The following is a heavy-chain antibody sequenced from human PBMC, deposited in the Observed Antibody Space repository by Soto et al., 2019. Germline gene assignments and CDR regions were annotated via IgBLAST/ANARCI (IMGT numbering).Heavy chain of an antibody. CDR2: IWYDGINK. D-gene: IGHD3-16*01. CDR1: GFTFSNNC. CDR3: ARARVQMGAGLEG. J-gene: IGHJ6*02. Sequence: QVQLVESGGGVVQPGRSLRLSCAASGFTFSNNCMHWVRQAPGKGLEWVAVIWYDGINKYYADSVKGRCSISRDNAENTGELQMNSRRAEEGAGYYGARARVQMGAGLEGWGQGTTVTASS. V-gene: IGHV3-33*01.